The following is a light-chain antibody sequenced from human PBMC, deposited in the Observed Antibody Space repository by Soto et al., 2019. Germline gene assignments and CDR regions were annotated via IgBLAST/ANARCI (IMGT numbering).Light chain of an antibody. CDR1: QSVSSY. CDR2: DAS. CDR3: QQRSNCPLT. Sequence: EIVLTHSPATLSLSPWEIATLSCRASQSVSSYLAWYQQKPGQAPRLLIYDASNRATGIPARFSGSGSGTDFTLTISSLEPEDFAVYYCQQRSNCPLTFGGGTKVDIK. J-gene: IGKJ4*01. V-gene: IGKV3-11*01.